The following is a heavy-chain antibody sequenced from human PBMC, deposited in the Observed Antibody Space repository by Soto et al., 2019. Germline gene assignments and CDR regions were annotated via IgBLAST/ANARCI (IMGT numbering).Heavy chain of an antibody. J-gene: IGHJ4*02. Sequence: GESLKISCKASGYSFTNYWILWVRQMPGKGLEWMGIIFPADSDTRYSPSFQGHVTISADKSTNTAYLQWNSLKASDTAIYYCARRGRWPKHYFDYWGQGSLVTVSS. V-gene: IGHV5-51*01. CDR3: ARRGRWPKHYFDY. CDR1: GYSFTNYW. D-gene: IGHD2-15*01. CDR2: IFPADSDT.